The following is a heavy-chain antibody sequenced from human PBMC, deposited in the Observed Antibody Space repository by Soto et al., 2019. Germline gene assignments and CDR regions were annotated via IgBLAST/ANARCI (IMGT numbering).Heavy chain of an antibody. CDR2: ISYDGSNK. CDR1: GFTFSSYV. CDR3: ASEHGRYYYYGMDV. Sequence: GGSLRLSCAASGFTFSSYVMHWVRQAPGKGLEWVAVISYDGSNKYYADSVKGRFTISRDNSKNTLYLQMNSLRAEDTAVYYCASEHGRYYYYGMDVWGQGTTVTVSS. D-gene: IGHD4-17*01. J-gene: IGHJ6*02. V-gene: IGHV3-30*03.